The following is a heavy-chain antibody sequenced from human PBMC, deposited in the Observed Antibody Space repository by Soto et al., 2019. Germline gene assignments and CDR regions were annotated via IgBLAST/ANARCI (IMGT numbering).Heavy chain of an antibody. CDR3: ARDRASGSFDY. V-gene: IGHV7-4-1*01. D-gene: IGHD1-26*01. CDR2: INPNTGYP. J-gene: IGHJ4*02. CDR1: GYNFNSHS. Sequence: QVQLVQSGSESMQPGASVKVSCKGSGYNFNSHSINWLRQAPGQGLEWMGWINPNTGYPTYEQGFTGRFVFSVDTSVSTVYLQIFSLKADDSAVYYCARDRASGSFDYWGQGTLVTVSS.